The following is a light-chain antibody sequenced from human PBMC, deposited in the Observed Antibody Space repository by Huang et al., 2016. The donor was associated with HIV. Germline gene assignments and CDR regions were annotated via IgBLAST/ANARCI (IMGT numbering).Light chain of an antibody. CDR2: AAS. J-gene: IGKJ3*01. CDR3: QQLDSYPLT. Sequence: IQLTQSPSSLSASVGDRVTITCRASQDISNYLAWYQQKSGNAPRLLIFAASTLESGVPARFRGGGSGTNFTLTISGLQPEDSAVYYCQQLDSYPLTFGPGTKVHIK. CDR1: QDISNY. V-gene: IGKV1-9*01.